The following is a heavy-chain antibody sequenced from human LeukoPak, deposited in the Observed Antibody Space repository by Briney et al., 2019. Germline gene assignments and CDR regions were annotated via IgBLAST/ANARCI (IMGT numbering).Heavy chain of an antibody. CDR3: ARGFKQQLVRGYNWFDP. CDR1: GGSISSSSYY. Sequence: SETLSLTCTVSGGSISSSSYYWGWIRQPPGKGLEWIGSIYYSGSTYYNPSLKSRVTISVDTSKNQFSLKLSSVTAADTAVYYCARGFKQQLVRGYNWFDPWGQGTLVTVSS. J-gene: IGHJ5*02. D-gene: IGHD6-13*01. CDR2: IYYSGST. V-gene: IGHV4-39*07.